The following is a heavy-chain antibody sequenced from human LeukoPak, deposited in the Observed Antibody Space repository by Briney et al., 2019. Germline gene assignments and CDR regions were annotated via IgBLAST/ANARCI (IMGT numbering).Heavy chain of an antibody. V-gene: IGHV4-4*09. CDR1: GTFVRGFY. D-gene: IGHD5-24*01. J-gene: IGHJ4*02. CDR3: AGRWRGTLDY. CDR2: IYSTGTT. Sequence: PSETLSLTCTVSGTFVRGFYWTWIRQPPGKGLEWIGFIYSTGTTSYNSSLQSRVTISVDTSKNQFSLKLKSVIAADTAIYYCAGRWRGTLDYWGRGTLVAVSS.